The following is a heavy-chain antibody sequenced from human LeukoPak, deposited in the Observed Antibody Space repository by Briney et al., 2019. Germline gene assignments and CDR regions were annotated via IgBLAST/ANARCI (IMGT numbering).Heavy chain of an antibody. D-gene: IGHD6-13*01. CDR3: ARDRYSSSWYTDY. CDR1: GFTFNTYT. J-gene: IGHJ4*02. CDR2: IWYDGSNK. V-gene: IGHV3-33*08. Sequence: PGGSLRLSCAASGFTFNTYTMNWVRQAPGKGLEWVAVIWYDGSNKYYADSVKGRFTISRDNSKNTLYLQMNSLRAEDTAVYYCARDRYSSSWYTDYWGQGTLVTVSS.